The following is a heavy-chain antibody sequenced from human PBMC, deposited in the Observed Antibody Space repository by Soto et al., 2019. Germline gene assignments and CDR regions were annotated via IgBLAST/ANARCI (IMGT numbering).Heavy chain of an antibody. CDR1: GGSVNNGDYY. D-gene: IGHD5-18*01. V-gene: IGHV4-61*08. Sequence: SETLSLTCTVSGGSVNNGDYYWSWMRQPPGKGLEWIGYVYYSGGTNYNPSLKSRVTISLDPSKNQVSLRLNSVTAADTAVYYCASAPPAMVSPNIWGQGTLVNVSS. CDR3: ASAPPAMVSPNI. CDR2: VYYSGGT. J-gene: IGHJ4*02.